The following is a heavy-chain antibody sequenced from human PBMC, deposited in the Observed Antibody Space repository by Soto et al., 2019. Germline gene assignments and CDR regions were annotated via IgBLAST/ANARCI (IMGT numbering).Heavy chain of an antibody. CDR3: ATTYYYGSGSGDYYYYYGMDV. Sequence: GGSLRLSCAASGFTFSSYWMHWVRQAPGKGLVWVSRINSDGSSTSYADSVKGRFTISRDNAKNTLYLQMNSLRAEDTAVYYCATTYYYGSGSGDYYYYYGMDVWGQGTTVTVSS. D-gene: IGHD3-10*01. CDR1: GFTFSSYW. V-gene: IGHV3-74*01. J-gene: IGHJ6*02. CDR2: INSDGSST.